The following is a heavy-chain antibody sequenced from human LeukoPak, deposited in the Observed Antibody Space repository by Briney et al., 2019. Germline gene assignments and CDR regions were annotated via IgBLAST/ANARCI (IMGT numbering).Heavy chain of an antibody. V-gene: IGHV1-69*13. CDR1: GGTFTSYA. CDR3: ARDYGSGSYYYKFDY. CDR2: IIPIFGTA. Sequence: GASVKVSCKASGGTFTSYAISWVPQAPGQRLEWMGGIIPIFGTANYAQKFQGRVTITADESTSTAYMELSSLRSEDTAMYYCARDYGSGSYYYKFDYWGQGTLVTVSS. D-gene: IGHD3-10*01. J-gene: IGHJ4*02.